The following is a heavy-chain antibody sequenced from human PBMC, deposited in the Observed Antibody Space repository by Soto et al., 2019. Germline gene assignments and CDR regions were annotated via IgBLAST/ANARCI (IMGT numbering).Heavy chain of an antibody. CDR1: GYTFTSYD. V-gene: IGHV1-8*01. D-gene: IGHD6-13*01. J-gene: IGHJ3*02. CDR3: ARSIAAAGRDAFDI. CDR2: MNPNSGNT. Sequence: QVQLVQSGAEVKKPGASVKVSCKATGYTFTSYDINWVRQATGQGLEWMGWMNPNSGNTGYAQKFQGRVTMTRNTSISTAYMELSSLRSEDTAVYYCARSIAAAGRDAFDIWGQGTMVTVSS.